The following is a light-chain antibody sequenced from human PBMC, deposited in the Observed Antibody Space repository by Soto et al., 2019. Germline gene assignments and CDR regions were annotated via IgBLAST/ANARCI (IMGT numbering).Light chain of an antibody. CDR3: QVWDSSSDLVV. CDR2: DDS. Sequence: SYELTQPPSVSVAPGQTARITCGGNNIGSKSVHWYQQKPGQAPVLVVYDDSDRPPGIPERFSGSNSGNTATVAISRVEAGDEADYYCQVWDSSSDLVVFGGGTKLTVL. V-gene: IGLV3-21*02. CDR1: NIGSKS. J-gene: IGLJ2*01.